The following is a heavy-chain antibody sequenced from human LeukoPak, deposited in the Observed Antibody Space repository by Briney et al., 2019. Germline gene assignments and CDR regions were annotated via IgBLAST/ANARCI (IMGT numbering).Heavy chain of an antibody. CDR3: ATRSEAVADPNEAFDI. Sequence: ASVKVSCKVSGYTLTELSMHWVRQAPGKGLEWMGGFDPEDGETIYAQKFQGRVTMTEDTSTDTAYMELSSLRSEDTAVYYCATRSEAVADPNEAFDIWGQGTMVTVSS. V-gene: IGHV1-24*01. D-gene: IGHD6-19*01. CDR2: FDPEDGET. J-gene: IGHJ3*02. CDR1: GYTLTELS.